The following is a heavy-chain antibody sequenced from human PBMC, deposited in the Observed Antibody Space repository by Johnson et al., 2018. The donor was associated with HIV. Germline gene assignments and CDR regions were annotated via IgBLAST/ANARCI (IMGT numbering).Heavy chain of an antibody. CDR3: ARGKGAAAGLDAFDI. Sequence: VQLVESGGGLVQPGGSLRLSCAASGFTFDDYGMSWVRQAPGKGLEWVSGINWNGGSTGYADSMKGRFTISRDNARNSLYLQMNRLRAEETALYFCARGKGAAAGLDAFDIWGQGIMVTVSS. V-gene: IGHV3-20*04. J-gene: IGHJ3*02. CDR2: INWNGGST. CDR1: GFTFDDYG. D-gene: IGHD6-13*01.